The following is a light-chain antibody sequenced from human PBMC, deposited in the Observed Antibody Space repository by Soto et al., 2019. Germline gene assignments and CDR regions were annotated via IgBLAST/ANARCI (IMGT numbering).Light chain of an antibody. V-gene: IGKV3-20*01. CDR3: QQYASSPLT. J-gene: IGKJ4*01. Sequence: EIVLTQSPGTLSLSPGDVATLSCRASQTVSDNFLAWYQHKPGQAPRLLIYGASRRATGIPNRVSGSGSGTDFTLTIYRLESEDFAVYYCQQYASSPLTFGGGTKVDI. CDR2: GAS. CDR1: QTVSDNF.